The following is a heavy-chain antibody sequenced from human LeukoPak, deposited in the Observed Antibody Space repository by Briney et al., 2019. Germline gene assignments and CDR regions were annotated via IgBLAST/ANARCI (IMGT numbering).Heavy chain of an antibody. J-gene: IGHJ5*02. D-gene: IGHD3-10*01. CDR3: ARDRYGSGTYGGLGMYWYDP. CDR2: ITGSGGST. Sequence: PGGSLRLSCAASGFTFSSYAMSWVRQAPGKGLEWVSAITGSGGSTYYADSVKGRFTISRDNSKNTLYLQMNSLRAEDTAVYYCARDRYGSGTYGGLGMYWYDPWGQGTLVIVSS. V-gene: IGHV3-23*01. CDR1: GFTFSSYA.